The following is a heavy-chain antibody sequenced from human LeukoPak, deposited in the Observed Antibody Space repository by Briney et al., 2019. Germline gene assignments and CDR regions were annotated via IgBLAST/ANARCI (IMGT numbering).Heavy chain of an antibody. D-gene: IGHD4-23*01. J-gene: IGHJ4*02. CDR2: IYYSGST. Sequence: SETLSLTCTVSGGSISSGGYYWSWIRQHPGKGLEWIGYIYYSGSTYYNPSLKSRVTISVDTSKNQFSLKLSSVTAADTAVYYCARGVGGPGDYWGQGTLVTVSS. CDR1: GGSISSGGYY. CDR3: ARGVGGPGDY. V-gene: IGHV4-31*03.